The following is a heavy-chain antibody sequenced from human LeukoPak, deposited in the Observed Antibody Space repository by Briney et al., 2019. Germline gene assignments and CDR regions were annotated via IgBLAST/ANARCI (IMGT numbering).Heavy chain of an antibody. D-gene: IGHD5-18*01. Sequence: SQTLSLTCAVSGGSISSGGYSWSWIRQPPGKGLEWIGYIYHSGSTYYNPSLKSRVTISVDRSKNQISLKLSSVTAADTAVYYCARTGYSYGYLLWFDPWGQGTLVTVSS. CDR1: GGSISSGGYS. CDR3: ARTGYSYGYLLWFDP. CDR2: IYHSGST. V-gene: IGHV4-30-2*01. J-gene: IGHJ5*02.